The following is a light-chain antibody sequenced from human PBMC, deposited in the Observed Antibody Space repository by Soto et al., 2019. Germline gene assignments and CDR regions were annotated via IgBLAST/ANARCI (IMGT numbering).Light chain of an antibody. CDR3: QQYNNWPRRT. CDR2: GAS. Sequence: ELVMTQSAATLSASPGERATLSCRASQSVSSNLAWYQQKPGQAPRLLIYGASTRATGIPARFSGSGSGTEFTLTISSLQSEDFAVYYCQQYNNWPRRTFGQGTKVDIK. CDR1: QSVSSN. V-gene: IGKV3-15*01. J-gene: IGKJ1*01.